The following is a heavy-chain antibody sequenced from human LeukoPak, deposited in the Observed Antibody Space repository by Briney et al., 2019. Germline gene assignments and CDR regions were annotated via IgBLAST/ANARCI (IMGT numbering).Heavy chain of an antibody. J-gene: IGHJ4*02. Sequence: GGSLRLSCAASGFTFSNYWIHWVRQAPGKGLEWVSTISGSGSSTYYVDSVKGRFTISGDNSKNTLYLQMNSLRAEDTAEYYCAKDSNGWYQRGSNYFDYWGQGTLVTVSS. CDR1: GFTFSNYW. CDR3: AKDSNGWYQRGSNYFDY. D-gene: IGHD6-19*01. CDR2: ISGSGSST. V-gene: IGHV3-23*01.